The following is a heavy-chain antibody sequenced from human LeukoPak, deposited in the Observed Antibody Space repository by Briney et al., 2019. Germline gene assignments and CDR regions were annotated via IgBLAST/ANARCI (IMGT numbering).Heavy chain of an antibody. D-gene: IGHD3-22*01. CDR3: ASLYDSLSTYFDY. CDR2: IYYSGST. Sequence: SQTLSLTCTVSGASISSGDYYWSWIRQPPGKGLEWIGYIYYSGSTYYNPSLKSRVTISVDTSKNQFSLKLSSVTAADTAVYYCASLYDSLSTYFDYWGQGTLVTVSS. CDR1: GASISSGDYY. J-gene: IGHJ4*02. V-gene: IGHV4-30-4*01.